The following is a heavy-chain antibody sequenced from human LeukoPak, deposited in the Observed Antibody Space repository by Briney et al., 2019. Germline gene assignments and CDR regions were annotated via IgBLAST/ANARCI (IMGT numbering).Heavy chain of an antibody. J-gene: IGHJ6*02. CDR3: ARDRRYGLRYFDAAQDV. CDR2: IKQDGSEK. Sequence: GGSLRLSCAASGFTFSSYWMSWVRQAPGKGLEWVANIKQDGSEKYYVDSVKGRFTISRDNAKNPLYLQMNSLRAEDTAVYYCARDRRYGLRYFDAAQDVWGQGTTVTVSS. D-gene: IGHD3-9*01. CDR1: GFTFSSYW. V-gene: IGHV3-7*01.